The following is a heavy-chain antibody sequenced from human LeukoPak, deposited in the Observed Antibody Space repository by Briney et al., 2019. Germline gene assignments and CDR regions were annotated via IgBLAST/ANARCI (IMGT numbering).Heavy chain of an antibody. Sequence: GESPKISCKASGYSFTTYWIGWVRQMSGKGLEWMGIIYPGDSDTRYSPSFQGQVTISADKSSSTAYPQWSSLKASDTAIYYCARTVYSSGWYGAFDIWGQGTMVTVSS. V-gene: IGHV5-51*01. J-gene: IGHJ3*02. D-gene: IGHD6-19*01. CDR3: ARTVYSSGWYGAFDI. CDR1: GYSFTTYW. CDR2: IYPGDSDT.